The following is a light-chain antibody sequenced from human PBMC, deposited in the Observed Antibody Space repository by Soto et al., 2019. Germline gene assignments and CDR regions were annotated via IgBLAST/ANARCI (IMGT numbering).Light chain of an antibody. CDR2: EVS. V-gene: IGLV2-8*01. CDR1: GSDVGGYNY. Sequence: QSVLTQPPSASGSPGQSVTISCTGTGSDVGGYNYVSWYQQHPGKAPKLMIYEVSKRPSGVPDRFSGSKSGNTASLTVSGLQAEDEADYYCSSYAGSNNPPYVFGTGTKVTVL. CDR3: SSYAGSNNPPYV. J-gene: IGLJ1*01.